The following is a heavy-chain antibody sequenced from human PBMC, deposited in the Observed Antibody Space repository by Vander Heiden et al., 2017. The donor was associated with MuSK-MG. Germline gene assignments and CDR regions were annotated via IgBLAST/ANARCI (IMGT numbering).Heavy chain of an antibody. J-gene: IGHJ3*02. CDR1: GYSISRGYS. Sequence: QVQLQESGPGLVKPSETLSLPCAVSGYSISRGYSWGWLRQPPGKGLEWIGSIYHSGSTYYNPSLKSRVTISVDTSKNQFSLKLSSVTAADTAVYYCARANGYCSGGSCYPDAFDIWGQGTMVTVSS. D-gene: IGHD2-15*01. CDR3: ARANGYCSGGSCYPDAFDI. CDR2: IYHSGST. V-gene: IGHV4-38-2*01.